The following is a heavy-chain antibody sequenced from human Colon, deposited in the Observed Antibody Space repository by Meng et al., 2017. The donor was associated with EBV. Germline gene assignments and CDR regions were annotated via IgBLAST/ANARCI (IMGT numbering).Heavy chain of an antibody. CDR1: GFTFSSYA. CDR2: ISGSGGST. CDR3: APRKDYGAP. D-gene: IGHD4-17*01. V-gene: IGHV3-23*01. J-gene: IGHJ5*02. Sequence: AQVLGSGGGLVQPGGSLRLSWAASGFTFSSYAMSWVRQAPGKGLEWVSSISGSGGSTYYSDSVKGRFTISRDNSKNTLYLQMNSLRAEDTAVYYCAPRKDYGAPWGQGTLVTVSS.